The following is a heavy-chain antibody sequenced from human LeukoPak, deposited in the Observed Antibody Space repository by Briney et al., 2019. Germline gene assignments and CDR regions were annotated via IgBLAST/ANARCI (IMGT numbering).Heavy chain of an antibody. CDR2: VNHSGTT. J-gene: IGHJ2*01. D-gene: IGHD1-7*01. Sequence: PSETLSLTCAVYSGSFSGYYWSWIRQTPGKGLEWIGEVNHSGTTTYNPSLESRVTISVDTSKSQFSLNLRSVTAADTAVYYCARRGMDWNYVWYFDLWGSGTLVSVSS. CDR1: SGSFSGYY. V-gene: IGHV4-34*01. CDR3: ARRGMDWNYVWYFDL.